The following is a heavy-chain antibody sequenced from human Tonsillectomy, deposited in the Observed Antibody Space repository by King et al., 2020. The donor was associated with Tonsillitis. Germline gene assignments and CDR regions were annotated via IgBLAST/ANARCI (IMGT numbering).Heavy chain of an antibody. J-gene: IGHJ4*02. CDR3: AKVVSTAMVYYFDY. CDR2: ISGSGGTT. CDR1: GFTFSSSA. D-gene: IGHD5-18*01. V-gene: IGHV3-23*04. Sequence: VQLVESGGGLVQPGGSLRLSCAASGFTFSSSAMAWVRQAPGKGLEWVSGISGSGGTTYYADSVKGRFTISRDNSKNTLYLQMNILGAEDTALYYCAKVVSTAMVYYFDYRGQGTLVTVSS.